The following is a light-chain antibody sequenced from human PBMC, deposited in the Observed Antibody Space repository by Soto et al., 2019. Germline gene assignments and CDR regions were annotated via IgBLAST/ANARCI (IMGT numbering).Light chain of an antibody. CDR2: GAS. V-gene: IGKV3D-15*01. CDR3: QQYDDWLLLT. J-gene: IGKJ4*01. CDR1: QSVNIY. Sequence: EIVMTQSPATLSVSPGERATLSCRASQSVNIYLAWYQQKPGQAPRLLIFGASYRATGIPARFSGSGSGTEFNLTISSLQYEAFAVYFCQQYDDWLLLTFGGGTKVEIK.